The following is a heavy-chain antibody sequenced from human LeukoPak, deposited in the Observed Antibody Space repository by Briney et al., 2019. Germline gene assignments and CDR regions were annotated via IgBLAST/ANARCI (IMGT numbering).Heavy chain of an antibody. D-gene: IGHD2-2*03. Sequence: PGRSLRLSCAASGFTFDDYAMHWVRQAPGKGLEWVSGISWNSGSIGYADSVKGRFTISRDNAKNSLYLQMNSLRAEDMALYYCAKDARPFGYCSSTSCPTAGAFDIWGQGTMVTVSS. CDR2: ISWNSGSI. J-gene: IGHJ3*02. CDR1: GFTFDDYA. V-gene: IGHV3-9*03. CDR3: AKDARPFGYCSSTSCPTAGAFDI.